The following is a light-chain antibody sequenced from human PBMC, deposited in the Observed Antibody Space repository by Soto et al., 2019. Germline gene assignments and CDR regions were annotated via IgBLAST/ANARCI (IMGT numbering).Light chain of an antibody. J-gene: IGLJ3*02. V-gene: IGLV6-57*01. CDR3: QSYDSSNLV. CDR1: SGSIANNY. CDR2: ADN. Sequence: NFMLTQPHSVSESPGKTVTISCTRSSGSIANNYVQWYQQRPGSSPTTLIFADNQRPSGVPDRFSGSIDSSSNSASLTISGLKTEDEADYYCQSYDSSNLVFGGGTKLTVL.